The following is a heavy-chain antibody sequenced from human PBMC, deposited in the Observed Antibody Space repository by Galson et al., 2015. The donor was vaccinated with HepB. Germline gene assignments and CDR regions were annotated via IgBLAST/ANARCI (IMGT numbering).Heavy chain of an antibody. D-gene: IGHD2-8*01. CDR2: MSSRGSTI. CDR3: ARMYCSNGVCLYGMDV. J-gene: IGHJ6*02. Sequence: DSYMSSRGSTIYYGDSVKGRFTISRDNAKNSLYLQMNSLRGEDTAVYYCARMYCSNGVCLYGMDVWGQGTTVTVSS. V-gene: IGHV3-11*01.